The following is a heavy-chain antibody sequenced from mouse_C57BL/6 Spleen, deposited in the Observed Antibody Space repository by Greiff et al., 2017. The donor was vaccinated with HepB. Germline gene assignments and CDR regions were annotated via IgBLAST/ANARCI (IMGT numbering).Heavy chain of an antibody. V-gene: IGHV1-19*01. J-gene: IGHJ2*01. CDR1: GYTFTDYY. Sequence: VQLQQSGPVLVKPGASVKMSCKASGYTFTDYYMNWVKQSHGKSLEWIGVINPYNGGTSYNQKFKGKATLTVDKSSSTAYMELNSLTSEDSAVYDCARVTGTEDYWGQGTTLTVSS. D-gene: IGHD4-1*01. CDR2: INPYNGGT. CDR3: ARVTGTEDY.